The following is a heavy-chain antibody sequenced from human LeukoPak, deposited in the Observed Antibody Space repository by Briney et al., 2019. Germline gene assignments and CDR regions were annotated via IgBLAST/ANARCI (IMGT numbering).Heavy chain of an antibody. CDR1: GFTFSSYE. CDR3: VKVDT. J-gene: IGHJ4*02. CDR2: IRNDGNKK. V-gene: IGHV3-30*02. D-gene: IGHD3-22*01. Sequence: GGSLRLSCAASGFTFSSYEMNWVRQSPGKGLDWVAFIRNDGNKKNYAESVKGRFTISRDNSRNTLYLQMDSLSAEDTAVYYCVKVDTWGQGTLVTVSS.